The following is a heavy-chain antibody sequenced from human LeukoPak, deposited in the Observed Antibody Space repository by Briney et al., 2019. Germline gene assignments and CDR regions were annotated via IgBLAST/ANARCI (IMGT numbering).Heavy chain of an antibody. CDR3: ARDSPRLPTLYYFDY. CDR1: GYTFTSYG. D-gene: IGHD6-25*01. J-gene: IGHJ4*02. Sequence: ASVKVSCKASGYTFTSYGIGWVRQAPGQGLEWMGWISAYNGNTNYAQKLQGRVTMTTDTSTSTAYMELRSLRSDDTAVYYCARDSPRLPTLYYFDYWGQGTLVTVSS. V-gene: IGHV1-18*04. CDR2: ISAYNGNT.